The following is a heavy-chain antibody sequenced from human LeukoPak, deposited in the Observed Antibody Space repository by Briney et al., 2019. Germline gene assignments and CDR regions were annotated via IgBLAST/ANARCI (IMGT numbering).Heavy chain of an antibody. D-gene: IGHD4-17*01. J-gene: IGHJ4*02. CDR2: IYYSGTA. Sequence: SETLSLTCTVSGGSISSGGYFWSWVRQHPEKGLEWIGYIYYSGTAYYNPSLKSRVTMSVDTSKNQFSLKLDSVTAADTAVYYCARFSNDHGVKFDYWGQGTLVTVSS. V-gene: IGHV4-31*03. CDR3: ARFSNDHGVKFDY. CDR1: GGSISSGGYF.